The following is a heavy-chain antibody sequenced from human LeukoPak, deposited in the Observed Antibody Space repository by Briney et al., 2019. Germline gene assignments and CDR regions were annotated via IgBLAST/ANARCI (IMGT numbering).Heavy chain of an antibody. CDR3: ARHANHQRGVIVIDY. J-gene: IGHJ4*02. CDR2: IYYSGST. D-gene: IGHD3-16*02. Sequence: SETLSLTCTVSGGSISSYYWSWIRQPPGKGLEWIGYIYYSGSTNYNPSLKSRVTIPVDTSKNQFSLKLSSVTAADTAVYYCARHANHQRGVIVIDYWGQGTLVTVSS. CDR1: GGSISSYY. V-gene: IGHV4-59*08.